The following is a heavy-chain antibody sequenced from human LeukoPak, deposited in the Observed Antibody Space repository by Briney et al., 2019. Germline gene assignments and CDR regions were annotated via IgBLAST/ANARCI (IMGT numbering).Heavy chain of an antibody. V-gene: IGHV3-23*01. Sequence: GGSLRLSCVASGFAFTNFAMSWVRQAPGKGLDWVSVISGGGYTTYFADSVTGRFIISRDNSKNTLYLHMNNLRADDTAVYYRAKTMWTGNYYFDSWGQGTLVTVSS. CDR1: GFAFTNFA. J-gene: IGHJ4*02. D-gene: IGHD3/OR15-3a*01. CDR2: ISGGGYTT. CDR3: AKTMWTGNYYFDS.